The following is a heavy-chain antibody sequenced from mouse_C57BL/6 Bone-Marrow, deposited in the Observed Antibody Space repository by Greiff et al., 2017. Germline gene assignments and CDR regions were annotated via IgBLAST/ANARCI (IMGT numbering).Heavy chain of an antibody. Sequence: QVQLQQPGAELVRPGTSVKLSCTASGYTITSYWMHWVKQRPGQGLEWIGVIDPSDSYTNYNQKFQGKATMTVDTASSTAYMQLSSLTSEDSAVYYCARGYYSNPFAYWGQGTLVTVSA. V-gene: IGHV1-59*01. CDR3: ARGYYSNPFAY. CDR1: GYTITSYW. CDR2: IDPSDSYT. D-gene: IGHD2-5*01. J-gene: IGHJ3*01.